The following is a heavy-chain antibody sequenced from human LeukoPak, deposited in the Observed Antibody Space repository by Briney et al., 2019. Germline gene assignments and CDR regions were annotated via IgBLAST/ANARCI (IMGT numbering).Heavy chain of an antibody. CDR3: ARKAPLSGLTHL. V-gene: IGHV4-39*01. J-gene: IGHJ4*02. CDR1: GGSISSSSYY. CDR2: VYYSGST. D-gene: IGHD2-15*01. Sequence: SETLSLTCTVSGGSISSSSYYWGWIRQPPGKGLEWIGSVYYSGSTYYNPSLKSRVTISVDTSKNQFSLKLSSVTAADTAVYYCARKAPLSGLTHLWGQGTLVTVSS.